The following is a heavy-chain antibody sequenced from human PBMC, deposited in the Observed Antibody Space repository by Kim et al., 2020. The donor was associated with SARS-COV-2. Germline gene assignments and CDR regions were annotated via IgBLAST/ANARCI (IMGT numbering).Heavy chain of an antibody. CDR3: ATDWGDINHDSSDFYPLFDY. Sequence: GGSLRLSCAASGFAFSNYAMNWVRQAPGKGLEWVSSITGRAARTFYADSVKGRFTISRDNVGNNLYLQMNSLRADDTAVYYCATDWGDINHDSSDFYPLFDYWGPGTQVTVSS. CDR1: GFAFSNYA. V-gene: IGHV3-23*01. D-gene: IGHD3-22*01. CDR2: ITGRAART. J-gene: IGHJ4*02.